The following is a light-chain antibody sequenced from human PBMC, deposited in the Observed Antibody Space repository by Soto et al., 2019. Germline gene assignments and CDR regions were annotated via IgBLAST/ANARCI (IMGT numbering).Light chain of an antibody. CDR3: QQSYSTPRT. Sequence: DIQMTQSPSSLSASVGDRVTITCRASQTISSYLNWYQQKPGKAPKLLIYAASSLQGGVPSRFTGSGSGTDFTLTINSLQPGDFATYYCQQSYSTPRTFGQGTKVDIK. CDR2: AAS. CDR1: QTISSY. V-gene: IGKV1-39*01. J-gene: IGKJ1*01.